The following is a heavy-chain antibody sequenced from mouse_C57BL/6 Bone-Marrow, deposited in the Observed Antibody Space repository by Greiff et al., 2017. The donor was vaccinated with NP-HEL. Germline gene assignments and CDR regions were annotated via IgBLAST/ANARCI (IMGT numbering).Heavy chain of an antibody. CDR3: ARRGSSPHYDFDY. Sequence: VQLQQSGAELVKPGASVKLSCTASGFTFKDYYMHWVKQRPEQGLEWIGRIDPEDGETKYAPKFQGKATITADTSSNTAYLQLSSLTSEDTAVDYCARRGSSPHYDFDYWGQGTTLTVSS. CDR1: GFTFKDYY. CDR2: IDPEDGET. J-gene: IGHJ2*01. V-gene: IGHV14-2*01. D-gene: IGHD1-1*01.